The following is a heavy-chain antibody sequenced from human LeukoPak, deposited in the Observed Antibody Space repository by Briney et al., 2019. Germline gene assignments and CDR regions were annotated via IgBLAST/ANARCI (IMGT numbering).Heavy chain of an antibody. CDR2: ISRTSTTI. Sequence: PGGSLRLSCAASGFTFSSYSMNWVRQAPGKGLEWVSYISRTSTTIYYADSVKGRFTISRDNAKNSLYLQMNSLRNDDTAVYYCARDVRWLRFLLEYWGQGTLVTVSS. J-gene: IGHJ4*02. CDR3: ARDVRWLRFLLEY. D-gene: IGHD5-12*01. CDR1: GFTFSSYS. V-gene: IGHV3-48*02.